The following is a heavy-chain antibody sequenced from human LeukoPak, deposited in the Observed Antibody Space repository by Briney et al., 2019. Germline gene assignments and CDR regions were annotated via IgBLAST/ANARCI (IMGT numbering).Heavy chain of an antibody. CDR3: ARVFPSGSSGYSDFDY. D-gene: IGHD3-22*01. V-gene: IGHV3-20*04. CDR2: INWNGGST. J-gene: IGHJ4*02. Sequence: GGSLRLSCAASGFTFDDYGMSWVRQAPGKGLQWVSGINWNGGSTGYAASAKGRFTISRDNAKNSLYLQMNSLRAEDTASYYCARVFPSGSSGYSDFDYWGQGTLVTVSS. CDR1: GFTFDDYG.